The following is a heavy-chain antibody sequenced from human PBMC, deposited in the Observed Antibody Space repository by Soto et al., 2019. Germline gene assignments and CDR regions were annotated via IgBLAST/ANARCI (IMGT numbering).Heavy chain of an antibody. CDR1: GCSISSYY. CDR2: IYYSGST. CDR3: ARSGITMVRGPRGLDP. Sequence: SETLSLTCTVSGCSISSYYWSWIRQPPGKGLEWIGYIYYSGSTNYNPSLKSRVTISVDTSKNQFSLKLSSVTAADTAVYYCARSGITMVRGPRGLDPWGQGTLVTVSS. V-gene: IGHV4-59*01. D-gene: IGHD3-10*01. J-gene: IGHJ5*02.